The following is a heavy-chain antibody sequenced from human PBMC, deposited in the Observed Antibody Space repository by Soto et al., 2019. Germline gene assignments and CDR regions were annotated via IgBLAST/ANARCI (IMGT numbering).Heavy chain of an antibody. CDR1: GFTFSNYA. V-gene: IGHV3-23*01. D-gene: IGHD3-10*01. CDR3: AGELLSQSSYYYMDV. CDR2: LSGSGGRT. Sequence: EVQLLESGGGLVQPGGSLRLSCAASGFTFSNYAMSWVRQSPGKGLEWVSGLSGSGGRTYYADSVKGRFTISRDNSKNTLYLQMTSLRAEDTAIYFCAGELLSQSSYYYMDVWGKGTTVTVSS. J-gene: IGHJ6*03.